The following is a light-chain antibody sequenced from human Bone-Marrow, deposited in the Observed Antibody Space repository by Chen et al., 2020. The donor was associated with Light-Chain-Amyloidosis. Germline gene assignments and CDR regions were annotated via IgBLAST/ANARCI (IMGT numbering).Light chain of an antibody. V-gene: IGLV3-21*02. Sequence: SYVLTQPPSLSVAPGQTARITCGGNNIGREGVHWYQQKPGQAPVLVVYDDADRPSGIPQRFSGSSSGNTVTLTVSRVEAGDEADYFCQVWDSSSDQVLFGGGTKLTVL. CDR3: QVWDSSSDQVL. J-gene: IGLJ3*02. CDR2: DDA. CDR1: NIGREG.